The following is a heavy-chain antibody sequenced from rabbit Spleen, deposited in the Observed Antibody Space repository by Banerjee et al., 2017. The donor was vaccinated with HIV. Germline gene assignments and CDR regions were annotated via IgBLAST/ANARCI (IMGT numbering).Heavy chain of an antibody. CDR3: ARAGYPGVGVFSYFNL. CDR1: GFSFSSNYY. D-gene: IGHD7-1*01. J-gene: IGHJ4*01. V-gene: IGHV1S40*01. CDR2: IIAGSSDTT. Sequence: QSLEESGGGLVQPGASLTLTCTASGFSFSSNYYMCWVRQAPGKGLEWIACIIAGSSDTTYYASWAKGRFTISKTSSTTVTLQMTSLTAADTATYFCARAGYPGVGVFSYFNLWGPGTLVTVS.